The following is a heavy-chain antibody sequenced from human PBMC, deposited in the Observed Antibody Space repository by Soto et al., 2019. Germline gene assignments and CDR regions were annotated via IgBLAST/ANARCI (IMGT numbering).Heavy chain of an antibody. CDR3: TTESYSGSYYTAS. V-gene: IGHV3-15*07. CDR2: IKSKTDGGTT. CDR1: GFTFSNAW. D-gene: IGHD1-26*01. Sequence: GGSLRLSCAASGFTFSNAWMNWVRRAPGKGLEWVGLIKSKTDGGTTDYAAPVKGRFTISRDDSKNTLYLQMNSLKTEDTAVYYCTTESYSGSYYTASWGQGTLVTVSS. J-gene: IGHJ4*02.